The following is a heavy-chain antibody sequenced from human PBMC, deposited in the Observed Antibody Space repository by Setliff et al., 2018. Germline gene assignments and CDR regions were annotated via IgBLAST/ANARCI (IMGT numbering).Heavy chain of an antibody. CDR1: GGSFSGYY. Sequence: SETLSLTCAVYGGSFSGYYWSWIRQPPGKGLEWIGEINHSGSTNYNPSLKSRVTISVDTSKNQFSLRLSSVTAADTAVYYCARGYCNSAGCFFAGWFDPWGQGTPVTVSS. CDR2: INHSGST. V-gene: IGHV4-34*01. D-gene: IGHD2-2*01. J-gene: IGHJ5*02. CDR3: ARGYCNSAGCFFAGWFDP.